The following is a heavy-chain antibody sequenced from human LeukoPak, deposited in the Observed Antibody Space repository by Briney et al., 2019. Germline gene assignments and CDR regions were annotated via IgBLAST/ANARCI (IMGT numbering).Heavy chain of an antibody. CDR3: ARALTGTTPFDY. V-gene: IGHV4-30-4*08. CDR1: GGSISSGDYY. D-gene: IGHD1-7*01. Sequence: SETLSLTCTVSGGSISSGDYYWSWISQPPGKGLEWIGYIYYSGSTYYNPSLKSRVTISVDTSKNQFSLKLSSVTAADTAVYYCARALTGTTPFDYWGQGTLVTVSS. CDR2: IYYSGST. J-gene: IGHJ4*02.